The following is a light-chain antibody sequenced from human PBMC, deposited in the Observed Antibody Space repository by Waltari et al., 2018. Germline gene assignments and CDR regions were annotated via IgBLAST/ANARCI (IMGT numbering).Light chain of an antibody. Sequence: QSVLTQPPSVSAAPGQRVTISCSGSASNIGSNYVSWYQHFPGTAPQLLIYNNNQRPSGIPDRFSGSTSDTSATLAITGLQTGDEADYHCGVWDSSLSSVVFGGGTKLTVL. J-gene: IGLJ2*01. CDR3: GVWDSSLSSVV. CDR2: NNN. CDR1: ASNIGSNY. V-gene: IGLV1-51*01.